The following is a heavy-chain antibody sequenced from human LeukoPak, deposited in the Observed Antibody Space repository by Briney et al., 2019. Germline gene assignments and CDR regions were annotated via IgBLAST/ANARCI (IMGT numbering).Heavy chain of an antibody. CDR3: ARDSYNWNVDAFDP. D-gene: IGHD1-20*01. V-gene: IGHV4-34*01. CDR1: GGSFSGYY. CDR2: INHSGST. Sequence: SETLSLTCGVYGGSFSGYYWSWVRQPPGKGLEWIGEINHSGSTDYNPSLKSRVTISVDTSKNQISLKLSSVTAADTALYYCARDSYNWNVDAFDPWGQGTLVTVSS. J-gene: IGHJ5*02.